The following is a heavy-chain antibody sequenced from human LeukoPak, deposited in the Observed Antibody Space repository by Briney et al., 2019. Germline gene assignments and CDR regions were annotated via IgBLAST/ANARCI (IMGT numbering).Heavy chain of an antibody. J-gene: IGHJ4*02. CDR3: ARQAYSIGVGATGLRPL. D-gene: IGHD1-26*01. V-gene: IGHV4-39*01. CDR1: GGSISSSSYY. CDR2: IYYSGST. Sequence: PSETLSLTCTVSGGSISSSSYYWGWIRQPPGKGLEWIGRIYYSGSTYYNPSLKSRVTISVDTSKNQFSLKLSSVNAADTAVYYCARQAYSIGVGATGLRPLGGQGTLVTVSS.